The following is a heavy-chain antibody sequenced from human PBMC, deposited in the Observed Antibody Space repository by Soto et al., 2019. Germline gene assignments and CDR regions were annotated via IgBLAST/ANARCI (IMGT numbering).Heavy chain of an antibody. D-gene: IGHD6-19*01. CDR1: GFTFSSYA. V-gene: IGHV3-23*01. Sequence: EVQLLESGGGLVQPGGSLRLSCAASGFTFSSYAMSWVRQAPGKGLEWVSAISGSGGSTYYADSVKGRFTIARDNSKNTLYLQMNSLRAEDTAVYYCAKYSSGWYHPFDYWGQGTLVTVSS. J-gene: IGHJ4*02. CDR2: ISGSGGST. CDR3: AKYSSGWYHPFDY.